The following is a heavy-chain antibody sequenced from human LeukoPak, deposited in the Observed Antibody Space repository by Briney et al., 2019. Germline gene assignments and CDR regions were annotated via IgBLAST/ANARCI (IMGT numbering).Heavy chain of an antibody. D-gene: IGHD6-13*01. Sequence: GGALRLSCAASGFTFSNAWRSGVRQAPGKGREWVGRIKSKTDGGATDYAAPVKGRFTISRDDSTNTLYLQMNSLKTEDTAVYYCTTDSSSWLGVFDYWGQGTLVTVSS. CDR3: TTDSSSWLGVFDY. CDR2: IKSKTDGGAT. V-gene: IGHV3-15*01. J-gene: IGHJ4*02. CDR1: GFTFSNAW.